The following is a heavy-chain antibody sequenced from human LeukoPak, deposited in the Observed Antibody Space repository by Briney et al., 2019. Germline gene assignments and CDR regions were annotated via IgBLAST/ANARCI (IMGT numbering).Heavy chain of an antibody. CDR2: ISYSGNT. V-gene: IGHV4-31*03. CDR3: ARHSTVYSSGLFDP. Sequence: SETLSLTCTVSGVSISSGGYYWSWVRQHPGKGLEWIGYISYSGNTYYSPSLKTRLSISVDTSKNQFCLNVSSVTAADTAVYYCARHSTVYSSGLFDPWGQGTLVTVSS. D-gene: IGHD6-19*01. J-gene: IGHJ5*02. CDR1: GVSISSGGYY.